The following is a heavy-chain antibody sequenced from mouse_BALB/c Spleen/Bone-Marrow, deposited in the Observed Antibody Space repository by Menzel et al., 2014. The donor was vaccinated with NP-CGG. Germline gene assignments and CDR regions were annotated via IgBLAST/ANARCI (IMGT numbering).Heavy chain of an antibody. J-gene: IGHJ4*01. D-gene: IGHD1-1*01. Sequence: EVHLVESGTVLARPGASVRMSCKASGYTFTSYWMHWVKQRPGQGLEWIGAIYPGNSDTSYNQKFKGKAKLTAVTSTSTAYMDLSSLTNEDPAVYYCTRGITTVVATRAMDYWGQGTSVTVSS. CDR2: IYPGNSDT. V-gene: IGHV1-5*01. CDR1: GYTFTSYW. CDR3: TRGITTVVATRAMDY.